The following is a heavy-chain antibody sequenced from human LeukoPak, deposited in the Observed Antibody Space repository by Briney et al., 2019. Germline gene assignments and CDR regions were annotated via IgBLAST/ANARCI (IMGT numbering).Heavy chain of an antibody. CDR2: INHSGST. CDR1: GGSFSGYY. D-gene: IGHD3-10*01. J-gene: IGHJ5*02. Sequence: PSETLSLTCAVYGGSFSGYYWSWIRQPPGKGLEWSGEINHSGSTNYNPSLKSRVTISVDTSNNQFSLKLSSVTAADTAVYYCARGRGILWFGELRARFDPWGQGTLVTVSS. CDR3: ARGRGILWFGELRARFDP. V-gene: IGHV4-34*01.